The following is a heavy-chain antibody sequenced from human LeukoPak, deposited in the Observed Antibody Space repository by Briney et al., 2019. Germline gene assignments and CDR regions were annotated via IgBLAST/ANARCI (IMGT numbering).Heavy chain of an antibody. D-gene: IGHD3-3*01. J-gene: IGHJ6*03. CDR2: IYPGDSDT. CDR3: ARHPGGTIFGVVNFYYYMDV. Sequence: GESLKISCKGSGYRFTSYWIGWARQMPGKGLEWRGIIYPGDSDTRYSPSFQGQVTISADKSISTAYLQWSSLKASDTAIYYCARHPGGTIFGVVNFYYYMDVWGKGTTVTVSS. V-gene: IGHV5-51*01. CDR1: GYRFTSYW.